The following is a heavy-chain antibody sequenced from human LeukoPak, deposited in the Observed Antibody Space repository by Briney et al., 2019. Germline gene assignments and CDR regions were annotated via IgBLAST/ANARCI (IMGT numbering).Heavy chain of an antibody. J-gene: IGHJ4*02. D-gene: IGHD7-27*01. CDR2: IKSDGSST. Sequence: PGGSLRLSCAASGFTFDDYAMHWVRQAPGEGLVWVSWIKSDGSSTSYADSVEGRFTISRDNAKNALYLQMNSLRAEDTAVYYCARGKNWAIDHWGQGTLVTVSS. CDR3: ARGKNWAIDH. CDR1: GFTFDDYA. V-gene: IGHV3-74*01.